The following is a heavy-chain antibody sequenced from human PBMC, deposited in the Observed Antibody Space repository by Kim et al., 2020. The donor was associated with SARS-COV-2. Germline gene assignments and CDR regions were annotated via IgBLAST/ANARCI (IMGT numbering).Heavy chain of an antibody. J-gene: IGHJ4*02. CDR1: GFTLSTYA. Sequence: GGSLRLSCAVSGFTLSTYAMHWVRQAPGKGLECVALISHDGGNKYYADSVKGRFTISRDTSKNTVYVQMNSLRPEDTALYYCAKDDRGSIDYWGQGTLVTGSS. D-gene: IGHD1-26*01. CDR2: ISHDGGNK. CDR3: AKDDRGSIDY. V-gene: IGHV3-30-3*01.